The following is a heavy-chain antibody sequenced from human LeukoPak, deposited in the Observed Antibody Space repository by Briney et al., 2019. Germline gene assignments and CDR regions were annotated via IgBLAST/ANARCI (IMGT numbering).Heavy chain of an antibody. CDR2: IDPSDSYT. D-gene: IGHD3-10*01. V-gene: IGHV5-10-1*01. CDR1: GYSFTSYW. J-gene: IGHJ4*02. Sequence: GESLKISCKGSGYSFTSYWISWVRQMPGKGLEWMGRIDPSDSYTNYSPSFQGHVTISADKSISTAYLQWISLKEQATAMYYCARRGKNYYGSGTYYWGQGTLVTVSS. CDR3: ARRGKNYYGSGTYY.